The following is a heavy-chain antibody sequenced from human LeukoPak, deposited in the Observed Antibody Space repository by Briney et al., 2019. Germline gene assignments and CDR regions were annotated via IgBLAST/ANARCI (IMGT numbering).Heavy chain of an antibody. Sequence: SVKVSCKASGGTFISYAISWVRQAPGQGLEWMGGIIPIFGTANYAQKFQGRVTITADESTSTAYMELSSLRSEDTAVYYCARDQGGGNWNPYNWFDPWGQGTLVTVSS. CDR1: GGTFISYA. CDR3: ARDQGGGNWNPYNWFDP. D-gene: IGHD1-20*01. CDR2: IIPIFGTA. V-gene: IGHV1-69*13. J-gene: IGHJ5*02.